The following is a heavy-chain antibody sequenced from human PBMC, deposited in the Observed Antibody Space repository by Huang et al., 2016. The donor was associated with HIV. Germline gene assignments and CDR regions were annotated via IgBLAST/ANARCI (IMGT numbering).Heavy chain of an antibody. CDR1: GYSFASYD. D-gene: IGHD6-6*01. J-gene: IGHJ4*02. CDR3: VRGWYIAALPYFDY. Sequence: QVQLVQSGAEVRKPGASVKVSCEASGYSFASYDINWVRQATGQGREWMGGRNPNSGNTGYAQKFQGIGTMTRNTSISTAYMELSSLRSEDTAKYFCVRGWYIAALPYFDYWGQGTLVTVSS. V-gene: IGHV1-8*01. CDR2: RNPNSGNT.